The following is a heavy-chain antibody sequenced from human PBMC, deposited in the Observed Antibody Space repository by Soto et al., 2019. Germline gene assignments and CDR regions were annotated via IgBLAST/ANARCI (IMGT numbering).Heavy chain of an antibody. J-gene: IGHJ4*02. CDR3: TRGALIEVFDY. D-gene: IGHD2-21*01. V-gene: IGHV4-59*08. CDR2: IYYSGSS. Sequence: SETLSLTCTVSGGSINSDYWSWIRQPPGKGLEWIGYIYYSGSSTYSPSLKGRVTISVDTSKKQFSLKLTSVTAAGTAIYYCTRGALIEVFDYWGRGALVTVSS. CDR1: GGSINSDY.